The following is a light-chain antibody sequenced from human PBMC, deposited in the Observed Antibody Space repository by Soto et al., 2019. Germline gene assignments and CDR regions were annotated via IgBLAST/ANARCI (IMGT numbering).Light chain of an antibody. CDR2: TAS. J-gene: IGKJ1*01. CDR3: QQYGNAQWT. Sequence: EIVLTQSPGTLSLSPGEGATLSCRASQSVASSNLAWYQQKPGQAPSLLIYTASSRATGVPDRFSGSGSGTDFTLTISRLEPEDFAVYYCQQYGNAQWTFGQGTKVDIX. CDR1: QSVASSN. V-gene: IGKV3-20*01.